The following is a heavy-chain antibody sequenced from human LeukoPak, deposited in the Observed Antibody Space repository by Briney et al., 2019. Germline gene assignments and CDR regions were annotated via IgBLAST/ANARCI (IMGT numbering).Heavy chain of an antibody. D-gene: IGHD1-26*01. CDR3: GREAAGSAFDI. V-gene: IGHV6-1*01. CDR2: TYYRSKWSN. J-gene: IGHJ3*02. CDR1: GDSVSSNTAA. Sequence: SQTLSLTCAISGDSVSSNTAAWHWIRQSPSRGLEWLGRTYYRSKWSNDYALSVRCRIRVNPDTSKNQYSLHLTSVIPEDTAVYYCGREAAGSAFDIWGQGTMVTVSP.